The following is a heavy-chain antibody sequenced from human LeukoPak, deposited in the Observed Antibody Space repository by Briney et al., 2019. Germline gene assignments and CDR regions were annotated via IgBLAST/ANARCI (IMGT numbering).Heavy chain of an antibody. J-gene: IGHJ5*02. Sequence: APMEGSCQAFWYTFTRHYIKLVRQGPWPGVEVVGRMEPNSGNTGYAQKFQGRVTITRNTSISTAYMELSSLRSEDTAVYYCARLSLSCSSTSCYEWFDPWGQGTLVTVSS. D-gene: IGHD2-2*01. CDR2: MEPNSGNT. CDR1: WYTFTRHY. V-gene: IGHV1-8*03. CDR3: ARLSLSCSSTSCYEWFDP.